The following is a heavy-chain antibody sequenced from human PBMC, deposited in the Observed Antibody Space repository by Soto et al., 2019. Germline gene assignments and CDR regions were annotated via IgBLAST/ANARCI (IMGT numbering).Heavy chain of an antibody. V-gene: IGHV1-2*04. CDR3: ARGLGSYSSGPGFPYYYGMDV. CDR2: INPNSGGT. D-gene: IGHD6-19*01. CDR1: GYTFTGYY. J-gene: IGHJ6*02. Sequence: GASVKVSCKASGYTFTGYYMHWVRQAPGQGLEWMGWINPNSGGTNYAQKFQGWVTMTRDTSISTAYMELSRLRSDDTAVYYCARGLGSYSSGPGFPYYYGMDVWGQGTTVTVSS.